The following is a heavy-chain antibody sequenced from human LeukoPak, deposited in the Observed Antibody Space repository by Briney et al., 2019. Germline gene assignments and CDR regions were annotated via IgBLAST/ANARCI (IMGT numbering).Heavy chain of an antibody. J-gene: IGHJ4*02. CDR2: IYHSGST. CDR1: GGSISSDAYY. Sequence: SETLSLTCTVSGGSISSDAYYWGWIRQPPKKGLEWIGTIYHSGSTYLNPSLRGRLTISVDTSKNQFSLNLSSVTAADTAVYYCARLDGAWGYFDYWGQGTLVTVSS. CDR3: ARLDGAWGYFDY. D-gene: IGHD3-16*01. V-gene: IGHV4-39*01.